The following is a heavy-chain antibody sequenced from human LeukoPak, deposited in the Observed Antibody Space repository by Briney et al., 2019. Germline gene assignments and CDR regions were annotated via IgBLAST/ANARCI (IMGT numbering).Heavy chain of an antibody. CDR3: ARGSGAYGDFDY. D-gene: IGHD6-19*01. V-gene: IGHV3-74*01. CDR2: INSDGSST. Sequence: PGGSLRLSCAASGFSVSGNWMHWVRQAPGKGLVWVSRINSDGSSTNYADSVRGRFTISRDNAKNTVYLQVNSLRVEDTAVYYCARGSGAYGDFDYCGQGTLVTVSS. CDR1: GFSVSGNW. J-gene: IGHJ4*02.